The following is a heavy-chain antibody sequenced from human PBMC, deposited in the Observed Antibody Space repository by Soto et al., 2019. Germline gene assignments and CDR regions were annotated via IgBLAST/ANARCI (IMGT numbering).Heavy chain of an antibody. CDR2: ISAYNGNT. CDR3: ASTYYDILTGYYVFDY. Sequence: ASVKVSCKASGYTFTSYGISWVRQAPGQGLEWMGWISAYNGNTNYAQKLQGRVTMTTDTSTSTAYMELRSLRSDDTAVYYCASTYYDILTGYYVFDYWGQGTLVTVSS. V-gene: IGHV1-18*01. CDR1: GYTFTSYG. D-gene: IGHD3-9*01. J-gene: IGHJ4*02.